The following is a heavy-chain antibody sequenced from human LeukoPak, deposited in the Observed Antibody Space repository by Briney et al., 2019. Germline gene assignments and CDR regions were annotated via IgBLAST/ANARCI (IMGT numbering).Heavy chain of an antibody. CDR2: INPNSGGT. V-gene: IGHV1-2*02. Sequence: ASVKVSRKASGYTFTGYYMHWVRQAPGQGLEWMGWINPNSGGTNYAQKFQGRVTMTRDTSISTDYMELSRLRSDDTAVYYCARPYYDISNWFDPWGQGTLVTVSS. CDR3: ARPYYDISNWFDP. CDR1: GYTFTGYY. D-gene: IGHD3-9*01. J-gene: IGHJ5*02.